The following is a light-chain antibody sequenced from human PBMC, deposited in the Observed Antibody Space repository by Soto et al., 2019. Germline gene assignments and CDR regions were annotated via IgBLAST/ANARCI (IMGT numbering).Light chain of an antibody. V-gene: IGKV3-15*01. Sequence: EIVMTQSPATLSVSPGERATLSCRASQSVGTNLAWYQQKPGQALSLLIYGASTRATGIPARFSGSGSGTEFTLTISSLQSEDFAIYYCQQYNNWPLTFGGGTNVEIK. CDR1: QSVGTN. J-gene: IGKJ4*01. CDR3: QQYNNWPLT. CDR2: GAS.